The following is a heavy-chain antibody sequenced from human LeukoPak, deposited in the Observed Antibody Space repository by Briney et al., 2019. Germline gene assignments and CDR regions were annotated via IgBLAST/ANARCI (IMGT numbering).Heavy chain of an antibody. Sequence: ASVKVSCKASGYTFTGYYMHWVRQAPGQGLEWMGWINPNSGGTNYAQKFQGRVTMTRDTSISTAYMELSRLRSDDTAVYYCARDWSSGSYYYYMDVWGKGTTVTISS. CDR2: INPNSGGT. J-gene: IGHJ6*03. CDR3: ARDWSSGSYYYYMDV. CDR1: GYTFTGYY. D-gene: IGHD1-26*01. V-gene: IGHV1-2*02.